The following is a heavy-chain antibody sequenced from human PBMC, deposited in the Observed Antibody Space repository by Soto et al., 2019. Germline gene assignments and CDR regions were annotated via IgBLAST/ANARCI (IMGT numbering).Heavy chain of an antibody. CDR1: GFIFEMYY. CDR3: TRGPRVSSIGTGAY. Sequence: EVKLVQSGGGLIQPVGSLRLSGVASGFIFEMYYLHWVRQTPGKGPLWVARINDEGNNATYADSVKGRFTISSDNANNALYLQMDGLRVDDTGLYYCTRGPRVSSIGTGAYWGQGSLVTVST. J-gene: IGHJ4*02. V-gene: IGHV3-74*01. CDR2: INDEGNNA. D-gene: IGHD1-26*01.